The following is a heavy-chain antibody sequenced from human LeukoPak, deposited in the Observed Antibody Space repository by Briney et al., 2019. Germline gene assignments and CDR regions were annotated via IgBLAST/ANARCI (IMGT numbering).Heavy chain of an antibody. D-gene: IGHD2-21*01. CDR1: GFTFSAYS. CDR3: VKDWRDESNCGGDCFQY. CDR2: ISVSGGGT. Sequence: GGSLRLSCVASGFTFSAYSMTWVRQAPGKGLDWVSSISVSGGGTYYADSVRGRFTISRDNSKNTLYLHMNSLRAEDTAVYYCVKDWRDESNCGGDCFQYWGQGTLVTVSS. V-gene: IGHV3-23*01. J-gene: IGHJ4*02.